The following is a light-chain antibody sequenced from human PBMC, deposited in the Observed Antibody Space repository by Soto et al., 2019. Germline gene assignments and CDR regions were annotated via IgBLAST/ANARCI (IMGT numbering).Light chain of an antibody. CDR3: QQART. CDR2: KAS. V-gene: IGKV1-5*03. Sequence: DIKMTQSPSTLSASVGDRVTITCRASQSISTWLAWYQQKPGKAPKLLIYKASSLESGVPSRFSGSRSGTEFTLTINSLQPDDFATYYGQQARTFGQGTKVEIK. J-gene: IGKJ1*01. CDR1: QSISTW.